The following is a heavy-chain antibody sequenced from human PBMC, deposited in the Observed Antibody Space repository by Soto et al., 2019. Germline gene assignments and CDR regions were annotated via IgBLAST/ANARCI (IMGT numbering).Heavy chain of an antibody. CDR2: LNRDGSST. J-gene: IGHJ6*02. V-gene: IGHV3-74*01. CDR3: ARGGSSRNTGMDV. CDR1: GFTFGNYC. Sequence: GGSXRLSCASSGFTFGNYCMHLVRQAPGKGLVWVSRLNRDGSSTDYADSVKGRFAISRDIAKSTVYLQMNSLRAEDTAMYYCARGGSSRNTGMDVWGQGTTVTVSS. D-gene: IGHD1-1*01.